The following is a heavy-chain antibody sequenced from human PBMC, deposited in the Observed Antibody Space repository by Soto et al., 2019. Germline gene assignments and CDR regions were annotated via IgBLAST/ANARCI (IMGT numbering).Heavy chain of an antibody. CDR3: ARSQLRYFAWLLAPYDY. CDR2: IYYSGST. J-gene: IGHJ4*02. D-gene: IGHD3-9*01. CDR1: GGSVSSGSYY. V-gene: IGHV4-61*01. Sequence: KPSETLSLTCTVSGGSVSSGSYYWSWIRQPPGKGLEWIGYIYYSGSTNDNPSLKSRVTISVDTSKNKFSLKLSSVTAADTAVYYCARSQLRYFAWLLAPYDYWGPGTLVAVSS.